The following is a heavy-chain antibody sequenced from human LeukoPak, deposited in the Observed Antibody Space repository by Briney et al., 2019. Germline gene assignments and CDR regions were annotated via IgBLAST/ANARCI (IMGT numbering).Heavy chain of an antibody. CDR1: GYTFTSYY. V-gene: IGHV1-46*01. D-gene: IGHD2-15*01. CDR2: INPGGDNT. J-gene: IGHJ5*02. CDR3: ARDTRSYCSGGSCYPRGGFDP. Sequence: ASVKVSCKASGYTFTSYYIHWVRQAPGQRLEWMGLINPGGDNTNYAQNFQGRVTITADESTSTAYMELSSLRSEDTAVYYCARDTRSYCSGGSCYPRGGFDPWGQGTLVTVSS.